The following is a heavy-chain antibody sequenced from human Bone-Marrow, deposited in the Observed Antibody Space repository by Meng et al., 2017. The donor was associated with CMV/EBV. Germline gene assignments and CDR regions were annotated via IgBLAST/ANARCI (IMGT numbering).Heavy chain of an antibody. CDR3: ARDRGSDYDFWSGYPHYYYYYGMDV. CDR1: GGSVSSGSYY. V-gene: IGHV4-61*01. Sequence: SETLSLTCTVSGGSVSSGSYYWSWIRQPPGKGLEWIGYIYYSGSTNYNPSLKSRVTISVDTSKNQFSLKLSPVTAADTAVYYCARDRGSDYDFWSGYPHYYYYYGMDVWGQGTTVTVSS. J-gene: IGHJ6*02. CDR2: IYYSGST. D-gene: IGHD3-3*01.